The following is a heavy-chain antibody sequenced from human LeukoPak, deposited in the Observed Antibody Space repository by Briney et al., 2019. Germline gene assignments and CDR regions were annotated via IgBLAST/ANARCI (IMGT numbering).Heavy chain of an antibody. CDR2: ISDSGGST. J-gene: IGHJ4*02. CDR3: AKGINSWYWDS. D-gene: IGHD6-13*01. CDR1: GFTFNSYA. V-gene: IGHV3-23*01. Sequence: GGSLRLSCAASGFTFNSYALSWVRQAPGKGLEWVSGISDSGGSTYYADSVKGRFTISRDNSKNTLYLQMNSLRVEDTAVYYCAKGINSWYWDSWGQGTLVTVSS.